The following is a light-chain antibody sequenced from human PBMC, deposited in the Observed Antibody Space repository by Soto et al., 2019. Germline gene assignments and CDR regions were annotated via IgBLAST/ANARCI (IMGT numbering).Light chain of an antibody. CDR1: SSDVGGYNY. Sequence: QSALTQPRSVSGSPGQSVTISCTGTSSDVGGYNYVSWYQQYPGKAPKLMIYEVSKRPSRVPDRFSGSKFGNTASLTISGVQAEDEADYHCCSYAGSPYVFGTGTKLTVL. V-gene: IGLV2-11*01. J-gene: IGLJ1*01. CDR3: CSYAGSPYV. CDR2: EVS.